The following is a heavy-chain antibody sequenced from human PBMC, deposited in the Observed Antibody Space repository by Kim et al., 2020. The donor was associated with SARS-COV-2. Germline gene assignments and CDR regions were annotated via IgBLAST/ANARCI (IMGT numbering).Heavy chain of an antibody. Sequence: SETLSLTCTVSGGSISSSSYYWGWIRQPPGKGLEWIGSIYYSGSTYYNPSLKSRVTISVDTSKNQFSLKLSSVTAADTAVYYCARIEMATIEGFVDYWGQGTLVTVSS. CDR2: IYYSGST. V-gene: IGHV4-39*01. CDR1: GGSISSSSYY. J-gene: IGHJ4*02. D-gene: IGHD5-12*01. CDR3: ARIEMATIEGFVDY.